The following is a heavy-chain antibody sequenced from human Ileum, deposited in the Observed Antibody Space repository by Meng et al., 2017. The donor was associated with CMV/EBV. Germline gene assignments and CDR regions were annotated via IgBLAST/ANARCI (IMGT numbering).Heavy chain of an antibody. CDR3: ARGGRRWFDP. CDR1: GFTVSRNY. Sequence: GGSLRLSCAVSGFTVSRNYMSWLRQAPGKGLEWVSLIYTGGTTTYADSVKGRFTISRDNSKNTLYLQMNSLRAEDTAVYYCARGGRRWFDPWGQGTLVTVSS. J-gene: IGHJ5*02. CDR2: IYTGGTT. D-gene: IGHD1-26*01. V-gene: IGHV3-66*02.